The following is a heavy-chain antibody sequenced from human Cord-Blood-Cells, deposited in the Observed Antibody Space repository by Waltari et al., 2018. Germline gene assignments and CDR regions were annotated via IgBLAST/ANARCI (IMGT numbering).Heavy chain of an antibody. V-gene: IGHV4-39*01. D-gene: IGHD4-17*01. Sequence: QLQLQESGPGLVKPSETLSLTCTVSGGSISSSSYYWGWIRQPPGKGLEWIGSIYYSGSTYYNPSLKSRVTISVDTSKNQFSLKLSSVTAADTAVYYCARAYGDYYYYYYGMDVWGQGTTVTVS. CDR2: IYYSGST. J-gene: IGHJ6*02. CDR3: ARAYGDYYYYYYGMDV. CDR1: GGSISSSSYY.